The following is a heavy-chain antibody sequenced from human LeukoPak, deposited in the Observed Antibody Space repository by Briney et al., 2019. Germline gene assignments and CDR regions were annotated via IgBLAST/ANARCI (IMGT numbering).Heavy chain of an antibody. D-gene: IGHD5-24*01. Sequence: SQTLSLTCTVSGGSISSGDYYWSWIRQPPGKGLEWIGYIYYSGSTYYNPSLKSRVTISVDTSKNQFSLKLSSVTAADTAVYYCARSSSRDGYNSAFDIWGQGTMVTVS. J-gene: IGHJ3*02. CDR3: ARSSSRDGYNSAFDI. V-gene: IGHV4-30-4*01. CDR2: IYYSGST. CDR1: GGSISSGDYY.